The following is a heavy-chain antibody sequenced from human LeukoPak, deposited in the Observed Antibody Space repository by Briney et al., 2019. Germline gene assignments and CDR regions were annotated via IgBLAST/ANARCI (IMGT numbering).Heavy chain of an antibody. D-gene: IGHD6-13*01. V-gene: IGHV4-39*07. Sequence: SETLSLTCTVSGGSISSSSYYWGWIRQPPGKGLEWIGNIYYSGSTYYNPSLKSRVTISVDTSKNRFSLKLSSVTAADTAVYYCAGSSSWYMASSFDYWGQGTLVTVSS. CDR3: AGSSSWYMASSFDY. J-gene: IGHJ4*02. CDR2: IYYSGST. CDR1: GGSISSSSYY.